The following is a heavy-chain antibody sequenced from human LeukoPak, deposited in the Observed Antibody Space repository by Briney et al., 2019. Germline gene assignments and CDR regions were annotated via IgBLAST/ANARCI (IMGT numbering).Heavy chain of an antibody. CDR2: INHSGST. CDR3: ARGLPYVWGSYRYSYYYMDV. J-gene: IGHJ6*03. D-gene: IGHD3-16*02. V-gene: IGHV4-38-2*02. CDR1: NYSISSGYY. Sequence: SETLSLTCTVSNYSISSGYYWAWIRQPPGKGLEWIGEINHSGSTNYNPSLKSRVTISVDTSKNQFSLKLSSVTAADTAVYYCARGLPYVWGSYRYSYYYMDVWGKGTTVTVSS.